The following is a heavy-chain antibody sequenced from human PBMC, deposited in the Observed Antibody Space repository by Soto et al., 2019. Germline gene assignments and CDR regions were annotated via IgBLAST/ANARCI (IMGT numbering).Heavy chain of an antibody. CDR3: ARLTSGYGYFDY. J-gene: IGHJ4*02. Sequence: PSETLSLTCTVSGGSISSYYWSWIRQPPGKGLEWIGYIYYSGSTNYNPSLKSRVTISVDTSKNQFSLKLSSVTAADTAVYYCARLTSGYGYFDYWGQGTLVTVSS. CDR2: IYYSGST. D-gene: IGHD5-12*01. CDR1: GGSISSYY. V-gene: IGHV4-59*08.